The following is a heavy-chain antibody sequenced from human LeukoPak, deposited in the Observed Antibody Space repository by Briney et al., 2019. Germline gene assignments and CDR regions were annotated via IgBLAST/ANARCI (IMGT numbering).Heavy chain of an antibody. V-gene: IGHV1-18*01. D-gene: IGHD3-22*01. CDR3: ARGEYYDSSGYYWGESFDY. J-gene: IGHJ4*02. CDR1: GYTFTSYG. Sequence: ATVKVSCKASGYTFTSYGISWVRQAPGQGLEWMGWISAYNGNTNYAQKLQGRVTMTTDTSTSTAYMELRSLRSDDTAVYYCARGEYYDSSGYYWGESFDYWGQGTLVTVSS. CDR2: ISAYNGNT.